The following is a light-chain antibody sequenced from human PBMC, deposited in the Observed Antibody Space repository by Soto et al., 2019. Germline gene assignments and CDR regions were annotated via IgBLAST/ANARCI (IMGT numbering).Light chain of an antibody. J-gene: IGLJ2*01. V-gene: IGLV1-44*01. Sequence: QSVLTQPPSASGTPGQWVTISCSGSSSDIGSNTVHWYQHLPGTAPKVLIYKGNQRPSGVPDRCSGSNSGTSASLAISGLQSEDEADYYCAAWDDSLNGPVFGGGTQLTVL. CDR3: AAWDDSLNGPV. CDR1: SSDIGSNT. CDR2: KGN.